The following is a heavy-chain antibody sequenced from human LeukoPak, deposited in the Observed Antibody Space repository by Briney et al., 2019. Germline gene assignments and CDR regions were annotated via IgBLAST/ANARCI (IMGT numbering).Heavy chain of an antibody. CDR2: ISYDGSNK. V-gene: IGHV3-30*04. CDR1: GFTFSSYA. CDR3: ARDWVEGTAMVTGFDY. Sequence: PGGSLRLSCAASGFTFSSYAMHWVRQAPGKGLEWVAVISYDGSNKYYADSVKGRFTISGDNSKNTLYLQMNSLRAEDTAVYYCARDWVEGTAMVTGFDYWGQGTLVTVSS. J-gene: IGHJ4*02. D-gene: IGHD5-18*01.